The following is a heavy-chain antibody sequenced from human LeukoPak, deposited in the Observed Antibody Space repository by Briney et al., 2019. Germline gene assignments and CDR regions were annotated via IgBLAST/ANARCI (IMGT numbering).Heavy chain of an antibody. D-gene: IGHD3-3*02. V-gene: IGHV3-74*01. CDR1: GFTFTSYW. CDR3: ARDPRAPFANNWFDP. CDR2: INGDGSIT. Sequence: GGSLRLSCAASGFTFTSYWMHWVRQAPGKGLLWVSRINGDGSITSYADSVKGRFIISRDNSKNTLYLQMNSLRAEDTAVYYCARDPRAPFANNWFDPWGQGTLVTVSS. J-gene: IGHJ5*02.